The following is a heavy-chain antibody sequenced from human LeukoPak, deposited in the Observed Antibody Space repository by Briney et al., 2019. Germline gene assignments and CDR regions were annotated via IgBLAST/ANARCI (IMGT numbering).Heavy chain of an antibody. CDR1: GFTFSSYS. CDR3: SRLRGYSYGYADY. J-gene: IGHJ4*02. V-gene: IGHV3-48*04. Sequence: GGSLRLSCAASGFTFSSYSMNWVRQAPGKGLEWISYISSSGNTVDYADSVKGRFTISRDNAKNSLYLQMNSLRAEDTAVYYCSRLRGYSYGYADYWGQGTLVAVSS. D-gene: IGHD5-18*01. CDR2: ISSSGNTV.